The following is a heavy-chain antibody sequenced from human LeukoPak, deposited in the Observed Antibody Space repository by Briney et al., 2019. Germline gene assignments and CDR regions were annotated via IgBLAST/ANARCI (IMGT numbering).Heavy chain of an antibody. Sequence: SETLSLTCTVSGGSISSGDYYWSWIRQPPGKGLEWIAYMYYSGSTYYNPTLKSRVTMSADTSKNQLSLKLSSVTAADTAVYYCARPYYYDSRIDPWGQGILVTVSS. CDR1: GGSISSGDYY. J-gene: IGHJ5*02. CDR3: ARPYYYDSRIDP. CDR2: MYYSGST. V-gene: IGHV4-30-4*01. D-gene: IGHD3-22*01.